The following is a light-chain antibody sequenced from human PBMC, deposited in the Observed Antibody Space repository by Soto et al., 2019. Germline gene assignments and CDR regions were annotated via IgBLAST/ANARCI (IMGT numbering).Light chain of an antibody. V-gene: IGLV2-8*01. CDR1: SSDVGGYNY. CDR3: SSYAGSKGV. J-gene: IGLJ1*01. Sequence: QSALTQPPSASGSPGQSVTISCTGTSSDVGGYNYVSWYQQHPGKAPKLMIYEVSKRPSGVPDRFSGSKSGNTASLTVSGLQAEDEADYYCSSYAGSKGVFGTGTKLT. CDR2: EVS.